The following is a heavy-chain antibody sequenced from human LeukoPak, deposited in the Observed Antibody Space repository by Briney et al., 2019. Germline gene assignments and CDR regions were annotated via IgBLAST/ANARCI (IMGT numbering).Heavy chain of an antibody. CDR2: FDPEDGET. V-gene: IGHV1-24*01. D-gene: IGHD3-22*01. CDR3: ATMIVVARTVDYFDH. CDR1: GYTLTELS. J-gene: IGHJ4*02. Sequence: ASVKVSCKVSGYTLTELSMHWVRQAPGKGLEWMGGFDPEDGETIYAQKFQGRVTMTEDTSTDTAYMELSSLRSEDTAVYYCATMIVVARTVDYFDHWGQGTLVTVSS.